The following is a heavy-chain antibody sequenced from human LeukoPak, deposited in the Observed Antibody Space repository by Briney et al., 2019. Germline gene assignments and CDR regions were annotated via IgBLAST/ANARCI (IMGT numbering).Heavy chain of an antibody. V-gene: IGHV4-59*01. Sequence: PSETLSLTCTVSGGSISSYYWSWIRQPPGKGLEWIGYIYYSWSTNYNPSLKSRVTISVDTSKSQFSLQLSSVTAADTAVYYCARGAGYYGSGSSSWFDPWGQGTLVTVSS. CDR3: ARGAGYYGSGSSSWFDP. CDR2: IYYSWST. J-gene: IGHJ5*02. D-gene: IGHD3-10*01. CDR1: GGSISSYY.